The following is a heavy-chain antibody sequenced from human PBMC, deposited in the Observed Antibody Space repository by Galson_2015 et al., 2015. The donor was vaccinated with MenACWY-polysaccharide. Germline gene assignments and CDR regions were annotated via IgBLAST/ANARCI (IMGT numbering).Heavy chain of an antibody. V-gene: IGHV3-23*01. CDR3: AKGVTAEGGYLDK. D-gene: IGHD6-19*01. Sequence: SLRLSCAASGFTFSSYAMSWVRQAPGKGLEWVSGISGSGGSTYYADSVKGRFTISRDNPKNPLYLQMNSLRADVTALYYCAKGVTAEGGYLDKRGQGTL. J-gene: IGHJ4*02. CDR1: GFTFSSYA. CDR2: ISGSGGST.